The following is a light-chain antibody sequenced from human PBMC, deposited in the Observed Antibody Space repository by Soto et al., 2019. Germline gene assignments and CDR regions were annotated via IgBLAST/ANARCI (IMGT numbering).Light chain of an antibody. Sequence: QSVLTQPASVSGSPGQSITISCTGTTSDVGGYNYVSWHQQHPGKAPKLMIYDVINRPSGVSNRFSGSKSDNTASLTISGLQAEDEADYYCTSYTSSGTHVFGCGTKLTVL. V-gene: IGLV2-14*01. CDR1: TSDVGGYNY. CDR2: DVI. J-gene: IGLJ1*01. CDR3: TSYTSSGTHV.